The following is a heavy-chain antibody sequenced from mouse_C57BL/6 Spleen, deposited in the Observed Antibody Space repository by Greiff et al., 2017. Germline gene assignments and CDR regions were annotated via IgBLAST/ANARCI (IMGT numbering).Heavy chain of an antibody. CDR2: TFYSGIT. J-gene: IGHJ1*03. D-gene: IGHD1-1*01. Sequence: VQLKESGPSLVRPSQTLSLTCTVTGFSINSDCYWIWIRQFPGNKLEYIGYTFYSGITYYNPSLESRTYITRDTSKNQFSLKLSSVTTEDTATYYCARGVRYGSSYGDWYFDVWGTGTTVTVSS. V-gene: IGHV3-3*01. CDR3: ARGVRYGSSYGDWYFDV. CDR1: GFSINSDCY.